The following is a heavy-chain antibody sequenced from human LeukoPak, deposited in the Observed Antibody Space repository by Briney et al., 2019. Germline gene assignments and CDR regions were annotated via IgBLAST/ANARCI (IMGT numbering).Heavy chain of an antibody. Sequence: SVKVSCKASGGTFISYAISWVRQAPGQGLEWMGGIIPIFGTANYAQKFQGRVTITADESTSTAYMELSSLRSEDTAVYYCARGTAAGFNWFDPWGQGTLVTVSS. V-gene: IGHV1-69*13. CDR2: IIPIFGTA. J-gene: IGHJ5*02. D-gene: IGHD6-25*01. CDR1: GGTFISYA. CDR3: ARGTAAGFNWFDP.